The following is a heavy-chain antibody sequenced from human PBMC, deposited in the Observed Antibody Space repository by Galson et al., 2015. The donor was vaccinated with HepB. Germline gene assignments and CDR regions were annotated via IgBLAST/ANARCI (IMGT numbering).Heavy chain of an antibody. V-gene: IGHV3-48*02. CDR2: VSSGSTTI. Sequence: SLRLSCAASGFTFSAFGMNWVRQAPGKGLEWISYVSSGSTTIYYADSVNSRFTISVDDAKNSLSLQMNSLRDEDTAVYFCARVSDFWSDDYWGQGARVAVSS. CDR1: GFTFSAFG. J-gene: IGHJ4*02. CDR3: ARVSDFWSDDY. D-gene: IGHD3-3*01.